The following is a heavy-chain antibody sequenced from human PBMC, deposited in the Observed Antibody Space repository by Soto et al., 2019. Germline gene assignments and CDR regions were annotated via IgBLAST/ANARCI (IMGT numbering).Heavy chain of an antibody. CDR1: GFTFSSYS. V-gene: IGHV3-48*02. Sequence: GGSLRLSCAASGFTFSSYSMNWVRQAPGKGLEWVSYISSSSSTIYYADSVKGRFTISRDNAKNSLYLQMNSLRDEDTAVYYCARESRFLEWLALNWFDPWGQGTLVTV. J-gene: IGHJ5*02. CDR3: ARESRFLEWLALNWFDP. D-gene: IGHD3-3*01. CDR2: ISSSSSTI.